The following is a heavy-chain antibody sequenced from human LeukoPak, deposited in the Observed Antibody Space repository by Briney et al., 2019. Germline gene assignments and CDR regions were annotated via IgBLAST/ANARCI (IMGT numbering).Heavy chain of an antibody. V-gene: IGHV3-48*04. D-gene: IGHD3-10*01. J-gene: IGHJ4*02. CDR1: GFTFSNYN. CDR2: ISSTTSTI. Sequence: GGSLRLSCAASGFTFSNYNMNWVRQAPGKGLEWVSYISSTTSTIYYADSVRGRFTVSRDNAKNSLYLQMNSLRAEDTAVYYCARGFGLFDYWGQGTLVTVSP. CDR3: ARGFGLFDY.